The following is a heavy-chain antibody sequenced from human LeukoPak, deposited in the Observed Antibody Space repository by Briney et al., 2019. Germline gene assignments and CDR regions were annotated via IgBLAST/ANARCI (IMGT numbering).Heavy chain of an antibody. D-gene: IGHD4/OR15-4a*01. J-gene: IGHJ3*02. CDR1: GFSLSTSGVG. Sequence: SGPTLVNPTQTLTLTCTFSGFSLSTSGVGVGWIRQPPGKALEWLALIYWNDDKRYSPSLKSRLTITKDTSKNQVVLTMTNVDPVDTATYYCAHRPDYGASNRNGFAIWGQGTMVTVSS. CDR2: IYWNDDK. V-gene: IGHV2-5*01. CDR3: AHRPDYGASNRNGFAI.